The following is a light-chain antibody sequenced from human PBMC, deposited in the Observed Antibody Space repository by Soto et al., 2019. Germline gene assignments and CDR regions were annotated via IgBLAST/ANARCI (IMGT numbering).Light chain of an antibody. CDR3: QHYGGMWT. Sequence: QMIQSPSSLSASVGDRFSITCRASQGISNDLGWYQQKPGKAPXXLIYDASNLQSGVPSRFSDSGFGTEFILTISSLKPDDFATDACQHYGGMWTFGQGTKVDIK. CDR2: DAS. CDR1: QGISND. V-gene: IGKV1-17*01. J-gene: IGKJ1*01.